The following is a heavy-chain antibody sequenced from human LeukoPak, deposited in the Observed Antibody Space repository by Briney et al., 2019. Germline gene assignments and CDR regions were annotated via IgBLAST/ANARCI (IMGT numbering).Heavy chain of an antibody. CDR1: GYTFTAYY. J-gene: IGHJ3*02. D-gene: IGHD3-10*01. V-gene: IGHV1-2*02. CDR2: INPNSGGT. CDR3: ARGTGDSGTSYDAFDI. Sequence: ASVKVSCKASGYTFTAYYMHWVRQAPGQGLEWMGWINPNSGGTNYAQNFQGRFTMTRDTSISTAYMELSSLTSDDTAVYYCARGTGDSGTSYDAFDIWGQGTMVTASS.